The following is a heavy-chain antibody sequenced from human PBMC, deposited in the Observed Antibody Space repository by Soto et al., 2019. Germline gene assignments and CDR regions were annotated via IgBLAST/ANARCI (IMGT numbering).Heavy chain of an antibody. J-gene: IGHJ4*02. CDR1: GGTFSSYA. CDR3: ARESPGVGDYGVDDFDY. V-gene: IGHV1-69*06. Sequence: QVQLVQSGAEVKKPGSSVKVSCKASGGTFSSYAISWVRQAPGQGLEWMGGIIPIFGTANYAQKFQGRVTITADKSTSTAYMERSSLRSEDTAVYYCARESPGVGDYGVDDFDYWGQGTLVTVSS. D-gene: IGHD4-17*01. CDR2: IIPIFGTA.